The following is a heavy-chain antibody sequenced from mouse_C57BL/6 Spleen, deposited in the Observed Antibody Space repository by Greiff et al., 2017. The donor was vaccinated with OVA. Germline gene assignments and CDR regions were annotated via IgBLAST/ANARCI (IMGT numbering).Heavy chain of an antibody. J-gene: IGHJ4*01. CDR2: IHPNSGST. CDR1: GYTFTSYW. V-gene: IGHV1-64*01. D-gene: IGHD1-1*01. Sequence: QVQLQQPGAELVKPGASVKLSCKASGYTFTSYWMHWVKQRPGQGLEWIGMIHPNSGSTNYNEKFKSKATLTVDKSSGRAYLQLSSLTSEDSAVYYCARGGTTVVDYAMDYWGQGTSVTVSS. CDR3: ARGGTTVVDYAMDY.